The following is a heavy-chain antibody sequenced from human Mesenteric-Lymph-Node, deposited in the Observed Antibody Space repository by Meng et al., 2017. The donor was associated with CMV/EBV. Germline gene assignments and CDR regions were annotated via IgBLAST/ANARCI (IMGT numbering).Heavy chain of an antibody. J-gene: IGHJ4*02. CDR2: VRQDGSEK. CDR3: ARAYYDSTGCHDY. V-gene: IGHV3-7*01. D-gene: IGHD3-22*01. Sequence: GGSLRLSCVASGFMFSDYWMSWVRQARGKGLEWLATVRQDGSEKYYVDSVKGRFTISRDNAKNSLYLQMNSLRAEDTAVYYCARAYYDSTGCHDYWGRGTLVTVSS. CDR1: GFMFSDYW.